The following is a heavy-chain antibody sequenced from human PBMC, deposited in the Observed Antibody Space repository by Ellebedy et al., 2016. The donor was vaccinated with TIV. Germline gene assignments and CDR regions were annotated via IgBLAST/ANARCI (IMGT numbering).Heavy chain of an antibody. CDR2: IKQDGSEQ. CDR1: GFSFSSNW. Sequence: PGGSLRLSCAASGFSFSSNWMSWVRQAPGKGLEWVANIKQDGSEQYYVDSVKGRFTISRDNAKNSLYLQMNSLRAEDTAVYYCERINWNKFDYWGQGTLVTVSS. V-gene: IGHV3-7*03. J-gene: IGHJ4*02. CDR3: ERINWNKFDY. D-gene: IGHD1/OR15-1a*01.